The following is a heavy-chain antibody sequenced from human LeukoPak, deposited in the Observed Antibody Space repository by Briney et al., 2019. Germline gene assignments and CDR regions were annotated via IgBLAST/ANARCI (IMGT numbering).Heavy chain of an antibody. CDR2: VYFGGST. D-gene: IGHD1-1*01. Sequence: SETLSLTCVVSVGSMHLHFWSWIRQPPGRGLEWIGYVYFGGSTNYNPSLKSRVTMSVDTSKSQFSLNLTSVTAADTAVYYCARAMGAGNDNWFDPWGQGTLVTVSS. CDR3: ARAMGAGNDNWFDP. V-gene: IGHV4-59*11. CDR1: VGSMHLHF. J-gene: IGHJ5*02.